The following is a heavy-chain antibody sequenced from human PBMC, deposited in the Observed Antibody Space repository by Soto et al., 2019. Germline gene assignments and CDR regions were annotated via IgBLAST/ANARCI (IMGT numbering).Heavy chain of an antibody. J-gene: IGHJ5*02. V-gene: IGHV4-59*01. CDR3: ARDLELAWFDP. D-gene: IGHD1-7*01. CDR2: IYYSGST. Sequence: QVQLQESGPGLVKPSETLSLTCTVSGGSISSYYWSWIRQPPGKGLEWIGYIYYSGSTNYNPSLKSRVTISVDTSKNQFSLKLSSVTAADTAVYYCARDLELAWFDPWGQGTLVTVSS. CDR1: GGSISSYY.